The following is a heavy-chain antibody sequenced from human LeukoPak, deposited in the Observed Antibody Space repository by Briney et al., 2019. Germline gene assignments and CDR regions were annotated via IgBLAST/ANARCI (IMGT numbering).Heavy chain of an antibody. V-gene: IGHV4-59*01. CDR1: GGSISGYY. J-gene: IGHJ6*02. D-gene: IGHD3-16*01. CDR2: IHYSGRA. CDR3: VRFGVNYDMDV. Sequence: SETLSLTCSVSGGSISGYYWTWVRQPPGKGLEWIGQIHYSGRADYNPSLKSRITMSVDTSRNQITLKLSSVTAADTAIYYCVRFGVNYDMDVWGQGTTVTVFS.